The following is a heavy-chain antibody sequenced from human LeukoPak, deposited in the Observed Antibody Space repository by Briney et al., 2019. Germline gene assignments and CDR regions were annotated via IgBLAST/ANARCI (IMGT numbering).Heavy chain of an antibody. CDR3: ARGYDDSGCYYFDF. CDR1: GYTFTSYD. Sequence: GASVKLSCKASGYTFTSYDINWVRQATGQGLEWMGWMSPYSVNTVYAQKFQGRVTMTTNTSIRTTYMDLSSLRSEDTAVYYCARGYDDSGCYYFDFWGPGTLVTVSS. CDR2: MSPYSVNT. J-gene: IGHJ4*02. D-gene: IGHD3-22*01. V-gene: IGHV1-8*01.